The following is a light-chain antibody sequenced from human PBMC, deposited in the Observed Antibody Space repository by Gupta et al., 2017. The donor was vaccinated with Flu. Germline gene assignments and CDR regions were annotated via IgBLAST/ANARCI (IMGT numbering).Light chain of an antibody. V-gene: IGKV1D-16*01. J-gene: IGKJ4*01. Sequence: DIQMTQSPSSLSASVGDRVSITCRASQDIGNWLAWYQQKPGKAPKSLIYYASRVQRGVPSRFSGIGSGTXFTLTIXSRQPEDFASYYCQHEKDSPLTFGXGSMVEI. CDR1: QDIGNW. CDR2: YAS. CDR3: QHEKDSPLT.